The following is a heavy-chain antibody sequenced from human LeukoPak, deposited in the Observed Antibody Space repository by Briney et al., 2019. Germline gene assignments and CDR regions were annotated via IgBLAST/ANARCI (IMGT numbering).Heavy chain of an antibody. CDR3: AKDPGDSSSSGY. Sequence: PGGSLRLSCAASGFTFSSYAVSWVRQAPGKGLEWVSAISGSGGSTYYADSVKGRFTISRDNSKNTLYLQMNSLRAEDTAVYYCAKDPGDSSSSGYWGQGTLVTVSS. CDR1: GFTFSSYA. D-gene: IGHD6-6*01. CDR2: ISGSGGST. V-gene: IGHV3-23*01. J-gene: IGHJ4*02.